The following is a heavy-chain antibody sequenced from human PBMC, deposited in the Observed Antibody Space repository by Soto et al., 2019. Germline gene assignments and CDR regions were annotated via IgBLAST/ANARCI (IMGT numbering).Heavy chain of an antibody. Sequence: SVKVSCKASGGTFSRYAISWVRQAPGQGLEWMGGIIPIFGTANYAQKFQGRVTITADESTSTAYMELSSLRFEDTAVYYCARAIVAPTTTGYLDTWGQGTLVTVSS. J-gene: IGHJ5*02. V-gene: IGHV1-69*13. D-gene: IGHD1-26*01. CDR3: ARAIVAPTTTGYLDT. CDR2: IIPIFGTA. CDR1: GGTFSRYA.